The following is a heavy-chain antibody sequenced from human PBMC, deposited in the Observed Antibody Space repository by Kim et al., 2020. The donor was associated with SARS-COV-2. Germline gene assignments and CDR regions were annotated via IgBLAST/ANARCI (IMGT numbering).Heavy chain of an antibody. D-gene: IGHD3-10*01. V-gene: IGHV4-59*01. J-gene: IGHJ2*01. CDR3: ARSDYYGSGPVYLDL. Sequence: PALTSRVTISISTSKNQFSLKLSSVTAADTALYYCARSDYYGSGPVYLDLWGRGTLVTVSS.